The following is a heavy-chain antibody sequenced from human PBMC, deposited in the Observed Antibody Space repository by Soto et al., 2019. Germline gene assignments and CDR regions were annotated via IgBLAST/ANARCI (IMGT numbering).Heavy chain of an antibody. CDR1: GGSFSSSA. CDR2: IIPMFGTA. CDR3: ARGRYDSSGYDFDY. V-gene: IGHV1-69*06. J-gene: IGHJ4*02. D-gene: IGHD3-22*01. Sequence: QVQLVQSGAEVKKPGSSVKVSYKASGGSFSSSAFSWVRQAPGQGLEWMGGIIPMFGTANYAQKFQGRVTIFADKSTSIVYMELSSLRFEDTAVYYCARGRYDSSGYDFDYWGQGTLVTIST.